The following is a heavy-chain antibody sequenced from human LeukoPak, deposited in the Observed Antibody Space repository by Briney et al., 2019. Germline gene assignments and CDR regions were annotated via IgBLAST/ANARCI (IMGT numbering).Heavy chain of an antibody. V-gene: IGHV3-74*01. D-gene: IGHD1-26*01. CDR1: GFTFSSYW. J-gene: IGHJ6*02. CDR3: ARYTRGRNGMDV. Sequence: GGSLRLSCAASGFTFSSYWMHWVRQAPGKGLVWVSRINTDGSSTSYADSVKGRFTISRDNAKNTLYLQMNSLGAEDTAVYYCARYTRGRNGMDVWGQGTTVTVSS. CDR2: INTDGSST.